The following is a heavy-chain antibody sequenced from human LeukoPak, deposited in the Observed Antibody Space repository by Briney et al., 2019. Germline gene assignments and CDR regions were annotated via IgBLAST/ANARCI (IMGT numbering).Heavy chain of an antibody. D-gene: IGHD5-18*01. Sequence: SVKVSCKASGGTFSSYAISWVRQAPGQGLEWMGGIIPIFGTANCAQKFQGRVTITADESTSTAYMELSSLRSEDTAVYYCASGYSYGTTAFDYWGQGTLVTVSS. CDR2: IIPIFGTA. J-gene: IGHJ4*02. CDR1: GGTFSSYA. V-gene: IGHV1-69*01. CDR3: ASGYSYGTTAFDY.